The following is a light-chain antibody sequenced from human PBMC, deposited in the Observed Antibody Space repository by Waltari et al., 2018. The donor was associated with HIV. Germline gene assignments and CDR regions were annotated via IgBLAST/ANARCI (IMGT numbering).Light chain of an antibody. CDR2: EAA. CDR3: QQYDSGPRGIT. Sequence: EIVMTQSPPPLSVSPGRRVTLSCRASQSISAKVAWYQQRPGQAPRLLIYEAATRPTGIPARFSGSGSGTEFTLTISSLQSEDFATYFCQQYDSGPRGITFGQGTMLEIK. J-gene: IGKJ2*01. CDR1: QSISAK. V-gene: IGKV3-15*01.